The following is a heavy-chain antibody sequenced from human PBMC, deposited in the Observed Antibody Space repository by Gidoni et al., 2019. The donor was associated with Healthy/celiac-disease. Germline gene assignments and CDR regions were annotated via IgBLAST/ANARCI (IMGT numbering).Heavy chain of an antibody. CDR2: INHSGST. J-gene: IGHJ5*02. CDR1: GGSFSGYY. Sequence: QVQLPQWGAGLLTPSETLSLTCAVYGGSFSGYYWSGIRQPPGKGLEWIGEINHSGSTNYNPSLKSRVTISVDTSKNQFSLKLSSVTAADTAVYYCARGVVSSSWRINWFDPWGQGTLVTVSS. V-gene: IGHV4-34*01. CDR3: ARGVVSSSWRINWFDP. D-gene: IGHD6-13*01.